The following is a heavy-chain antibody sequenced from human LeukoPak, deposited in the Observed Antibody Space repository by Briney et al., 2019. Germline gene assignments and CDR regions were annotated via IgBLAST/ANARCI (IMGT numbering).Heavy chain of an antibody. J-gene: IGHJ4*02. Sequence: PGGSLRLSCAASGFTFDDYAMHWVRQAPGKGLEWVSLISGDGGSTYYADSVKGRFTISRDNSKNSLYLQMNSLRTEDIALYYCAKDIGWGTGFQQLAPYFDYWGQGTLVTVSS. CDR2: ISGDGGST. V-gene: IGHV3-43*02. D-gene: IGHD6-13*01. CDR1: GFTFDDYA. CDR3: AKDIGWGTGFQQLAPYFDY.